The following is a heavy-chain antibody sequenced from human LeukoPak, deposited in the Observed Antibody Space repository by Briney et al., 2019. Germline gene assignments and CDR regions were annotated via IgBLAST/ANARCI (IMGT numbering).Heavy chain of an antibody. CDR1: GYTFTGYY. CDR3: ARDQIFHDFWSGNFDY. J-gene: IGHJ4*02. CDR2: INPNSGGT. D-gene: IGHD3-3*01. Sequence: ASVKVSCKASGYTFTGYYMHWVRQAPGQGLEWMGWINPNSGGTNYAQKFQGRVTMTRDTSISTAYMELSRLRSDDTAVYYCARDQIFHDFWSGNFDYWGQGTLVTVSS. V-gene: IGHV1-2*02.